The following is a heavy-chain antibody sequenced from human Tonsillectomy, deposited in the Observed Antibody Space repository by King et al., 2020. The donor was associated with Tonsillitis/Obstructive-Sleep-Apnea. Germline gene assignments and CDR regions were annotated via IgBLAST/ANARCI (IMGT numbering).Heavy chain of an antibody. CDR1: GGSISSNYYY. V-gene: IGHV4-39*01. CDR2: IYYSGNT. D-gene: IGHD3-22*01. Sequence: LQLQESGPGLVKPSETLSLTCTVSGGSISSNYYYWGWIRQPPGKGLEWIGSIYYSGNTYYNSSPKSRVTISVDTSKNQFSLKLSSVTAADTAVYYCARQQYYHESSGARYYFQDWGQGTLVTVSS. CDR3: ARQQYYHESSGARYYFQD. J-gene: IGHJ4*02.